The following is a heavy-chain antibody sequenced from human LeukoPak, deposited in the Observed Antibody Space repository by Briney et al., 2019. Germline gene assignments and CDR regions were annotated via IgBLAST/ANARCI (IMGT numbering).Heavy chain of an antibody. J-gene: IGHJ6*02. Sequence: ASVKVSCKASGGTFSSYTISWVRQAPGQGLEWVGRIIPILGIANYAQKFQGRVTIAADKSTSTAYMELSSLRSEDTAVYYCARSQYSYGTDYYYGMDVWGQGTTVTVSS. V-gene: IGHV1-69*02. D-gene: IGHD5-18*01. CDR3: ARSQYSYGTDYYYGMDV. CDR1: GGTFSSYT. CDR2: IIPILGIA.